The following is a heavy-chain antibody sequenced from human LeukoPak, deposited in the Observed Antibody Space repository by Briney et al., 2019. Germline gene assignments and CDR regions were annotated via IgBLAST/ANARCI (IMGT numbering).Heavy chain of an antibody. Sequence: ASVKVSCKASGYTFISYGISWVRQAPGQGLEWMGWISTDNGNTNYAQNLQGRVTMTTDTSTSTAYMELRSLRSDDTAVYYCARRNDFRRYFDYWGQGTLVTVSS. CDR3: ARRNDFRRYFDY. V-gene: IGHV1-18*01. CDR2: ISTDNGNT. J-gene: IGHJ4*02. CDR1: GYTFISYG. D-gene: IGHD1-1*01.